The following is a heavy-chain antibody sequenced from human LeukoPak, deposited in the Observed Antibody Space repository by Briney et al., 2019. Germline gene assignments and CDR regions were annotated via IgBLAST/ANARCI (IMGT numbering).Heavy chain of an antibody. CDR3: ARLRRGVVDY. V-gene: IGHV4-39*01. Sequence: PSETLSLTCTVSGGSISSSSYYWGWIRQPPGKGLEWIGSIYYSGSTYYNPSLKSRVTISVDTSKNQFSLKLSSVTAADTAVYYRARLRRGVVDYWGQGTLVTVSS. J-gene: IGHJ4*02. CDR1: GGSISSSSYY. D-gene: IGHD3-10*01. CDR2: IYYSGST.